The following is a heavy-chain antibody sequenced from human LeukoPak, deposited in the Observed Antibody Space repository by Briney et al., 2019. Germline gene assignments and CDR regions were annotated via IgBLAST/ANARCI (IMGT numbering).Heavy chain of an antibody. V-gene: IGHV3-23*01. CDR1: GFTFSSYA. D-gene: IGHD3-9*01. Sequence: PGGSLRLSCAASGFTFSSYAMSWVRQAPGKGLEWVSAISGSGGSTYYTDSVKGRFTTSRDNSKNTLYLQTNSLRAEDTAVYYCAKNSRIRYFDWLGRWSFFDPWGQGTLVTVSS. CDR2: ISGSGGST. J-gene: IGHJ5*02. CDR3: AKNSRIRYFDWLGRWSFFDP.